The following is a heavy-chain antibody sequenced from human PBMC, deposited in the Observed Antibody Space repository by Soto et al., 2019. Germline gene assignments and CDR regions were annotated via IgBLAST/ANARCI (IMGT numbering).Heavy chain of an antibody. CDR2: VYHNGGP. Sequence: SETLSLTCAVSDGFISSSNYWSWVRQPPGKGREWIGQVYHNGGPSYNPSLRSRVTMSMDKSKNQFSLNLSAVTAADTAVYFCVRHGGRLFDYWGPGHLVT. J-gene: IGHJ4*02. V-gene: IGHV4-4*02. CDR1: DGFISSSNY. D-gene: IGHD2-15*01. CDR3: VRHGGRLFDY.